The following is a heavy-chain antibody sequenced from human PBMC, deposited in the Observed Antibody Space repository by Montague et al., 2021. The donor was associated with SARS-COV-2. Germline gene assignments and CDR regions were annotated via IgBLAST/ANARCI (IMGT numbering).Heavy chain of an antibody. CDR1: GGSISSSSYY. CDR2: IYHSGST. D-gene: IGHD3-3*01. V-gene: IGHV4-39*07. Sequence: SDTLSLTCTVSGGSISSSSYYWGWIRQPPGKGLEWIGSIYHSGSTYYNPSLKSRVAISVDTPKNQFSLKLSSVTAADTAVYYCARDVRYYDFWSGRAQTSPDYWGQGTLVTVSS. J-gene: IGHJ4*02. CDR3: ARDVRYYDFWSGRAQTSPDY.